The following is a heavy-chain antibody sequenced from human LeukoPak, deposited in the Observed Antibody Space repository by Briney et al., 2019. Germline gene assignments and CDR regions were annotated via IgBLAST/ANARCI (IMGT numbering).Heavy chain of an antibody. V-gene: IGHV3-53*01. CDR1: GFTVSSNY. Sequence: GGSLRLSCAASGFTVSSNYMSWVRQAPGKGLEWVSVIYSGGTTYYADSVKGRFTVSRDNSKNTLYLQMNSLRAEDTAMYYCAREYSYGFFRYFDYWGQGTLVTVSS. D-gene: IGHD5-18*01. J-gene: IGHJ4*02. CDR3: AREYSYGFFRYFDY. CDR2: IYSGGTT.